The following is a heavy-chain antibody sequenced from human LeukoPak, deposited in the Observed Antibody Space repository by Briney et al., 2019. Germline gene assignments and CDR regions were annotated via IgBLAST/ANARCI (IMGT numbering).Heavy chain of an antibody. CDR2: IYSGGST. V-gene: IGHV3-66*01. Sequence: GGSLRRACAASGFTVSNNYMRWVRQAPGKGLEWVSLIYSGGSTYYADAVKGRFTISRDNSKNTLYLQMNSLRAEDTAVYYCARDRHCSSSSCYGLWGQGTRVTVSS. CDR3: ARDRHCSSSSCYGL. D-gene: IGHD2-2*01. CDR1: GFTVSNNY. J-gene: IGHJ4*02.